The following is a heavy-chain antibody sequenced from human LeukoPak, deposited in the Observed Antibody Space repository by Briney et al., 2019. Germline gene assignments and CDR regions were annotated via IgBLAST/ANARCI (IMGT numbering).Heavy chain of an antibody. D-gene: IGHD1-26*01. Sequence: GGSLRLSCAASGFTFSYYWMTWVRQAPGKGLEWVANIKQDGSEKYYVDSVKGRFTISRDNAKKLLYLQMNSLRAEDTAVYYCARKGPTNIVGARIDYWGQGTLVTVSS. CDR1: GFTFSYYW. CDR2: IKQDGSEK. V-gene: IGHV3-7*01. J-gene: IGHJ4*02. CDR3: ARKGPTNIVGARIDY.